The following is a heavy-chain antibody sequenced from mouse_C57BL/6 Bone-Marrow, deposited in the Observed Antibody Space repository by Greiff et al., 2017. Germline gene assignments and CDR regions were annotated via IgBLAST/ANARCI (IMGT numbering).Heavy chain of an antibody. CDR3: TVTTVVATNFDY. CDR1: GYTFTDYE. D-gene: IGHD1-1*01. V-gene: IGHV1-15*01. CDR2: IDPETGGT. J-gene: IGHJ2*01. Sequence: QVQLKQSGAELVRPGASVTLSCKASGYTFTDYEMHWVKQTPVHGLEWIGAIDPETGGTAYNQKFKGKAILTADKSSSTAYMELRSLTSEDSAVYYCTVTTVVATNFDYGGRGNTPTVSS.